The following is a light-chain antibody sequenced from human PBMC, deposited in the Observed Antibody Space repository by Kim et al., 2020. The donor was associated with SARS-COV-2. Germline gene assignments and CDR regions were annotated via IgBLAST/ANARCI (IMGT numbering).Light chain of an antibody. CDR1: QSVSSK. CDR3: QEHNNWPYT. V-gene: IGKV3-15*01. Sequence: EIVLTQSPATLSVSPGERVTLSCRASQSVSSKLIWYQQKRGQAPRLLIFGASTRATGIPARFSGSVSGTEFTLTISSLQSEDFAVYYCQEHNNWPYTFGQGTKLEI. CDR2: GAS. J-gene: IGKJ2*01.